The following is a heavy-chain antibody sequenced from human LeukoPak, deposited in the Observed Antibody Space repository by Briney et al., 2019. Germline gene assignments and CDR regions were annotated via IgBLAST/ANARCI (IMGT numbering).Heavy chain of an antibody. D-gene: IGHD2-2*01. V-gene: IGHV1-2*02. J-gene: IGHJ4*02. CDR2: INPNSGGT. CDR1: GYTFTGYY. Sequence: ASVKVSCKASGYTFTGYYMHWVRQAPGQGLEWMGWINPNSGGTNYAQKFQGRVTMTRDTSISTAYMEPSRLRSDDTAVYYCARALLWGVVVPAANWGQGTLVTVSS. CDR3: ARALLWGVVVPAAN.